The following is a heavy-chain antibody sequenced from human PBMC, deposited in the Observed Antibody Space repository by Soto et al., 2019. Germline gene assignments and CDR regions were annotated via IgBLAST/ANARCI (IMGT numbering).Heavy chain of an antibody. CDR1: GGTFSSDA. CDR2: IIPIFGTA. J-gene: IGHJ6*02. Sequence: SVKVSCKASGGTFSSDALNWVRQAPGQGLEWMGGIIPIFGTANYAQKFQGRVTITADESTSTAYMELSSLRSEDTAVYYCARGGRATTFGVVSPYYYYYGMDVWGQGTTVTVS. D-gene: IGHD3-3*01. V-gene: IGHV1-69*13. CDR3: ARGGRATTFGVVSPYYYYYGMDV.